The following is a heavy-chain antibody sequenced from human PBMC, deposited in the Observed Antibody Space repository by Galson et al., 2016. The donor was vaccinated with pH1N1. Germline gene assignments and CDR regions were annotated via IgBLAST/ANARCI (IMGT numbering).Heavy chain of an antibody. CDR3: ARGNMGLDY. J-gene: IGHJ4*02. Sequence: PRLSCAASGFTFSSYWMSWVRQAPGKGLEWVANIKQDGSKKYYLDSVKGRFTISRDNAKNTLSLQMNRLGVEDTAVYYCARGNMGLDYWGQGILVTVSS. CDR2: IKQDGSKK. V-gene: IGHV3-7*01. D-gene: IGHD2/OR15-2a*01. CDR1: GFTFSSYW.